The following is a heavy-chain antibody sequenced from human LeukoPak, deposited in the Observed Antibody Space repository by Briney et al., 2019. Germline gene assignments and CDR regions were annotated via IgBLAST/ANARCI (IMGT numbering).Heavy chain of an antibody. Sequence: GASVKVSCKASGYTFTGYYMHWVRQAPGQGLEWMGWINPNSGGTNYAQKFQGRVTMTRDTSISTAYMELSRLRSDDTAVYYCATVGATTEPYFDYWGQGTLVTVSS. CDR2: INPNSGGT. V-gene: IGHV1-2*02. CDR1: GYTFTGYY. D-gene: IGHD1-26*01. J-gene: IGHJ4*02. CDR3: ATVGATTEPYFDY.